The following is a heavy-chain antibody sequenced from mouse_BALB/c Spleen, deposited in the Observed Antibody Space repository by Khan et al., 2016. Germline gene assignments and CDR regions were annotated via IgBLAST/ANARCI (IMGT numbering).Heavy chain of an antibody. V-gene: IGHV1-54*01. CDR2: INPGSGCT. CDR3: ASQYGSSYVGFAY. J-gene: IGHJ3*01. Sequence: QVQLKQSGAELVRPGTSVKVSCKASGYAFTNCLIEWVKQRPGQGLEWIGVINPGSGCTNYTERFKGKATLTADNSSSTAYMQLSSLTSDDSAVYFCASQYGSSYVGFAYWGQGTLVTVSA. CDR1: GYAFTNCL. D-gene: IGHD1-1*01.